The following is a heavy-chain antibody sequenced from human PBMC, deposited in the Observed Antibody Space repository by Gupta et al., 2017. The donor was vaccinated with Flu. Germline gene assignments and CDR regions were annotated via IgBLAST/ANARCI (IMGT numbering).Heavy chain of an antibody. D-gene: IGHD2-2*01. CDR1: GFTFSNAW. Sequence: EVQLVESGGGLVKPGGSLRLSCAASGFTFSNAWMSWVRQAPGKGLEWVGRIKSKTDGGKTEYAAKVKGRVTISRDDSKNKLYLKMKRLKTEETAVYYCTTDNTDFSSTSCYFESFDYWGQGTLVTVSS. V-gene: IGHV3-15*01. J-gene: IGHJ4*02. CDR2: IKSKTDGGKT. CDR3: TTDNTDFSSTSCYFESFDY.